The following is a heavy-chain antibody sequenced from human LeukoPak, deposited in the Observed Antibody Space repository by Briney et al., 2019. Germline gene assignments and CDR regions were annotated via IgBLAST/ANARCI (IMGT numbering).Heavy chain of an antibody. CDR2: IYNSGST. CDR1: GGSISRGSYY. D-gene: IGHD6-13*01. Sequence: PSETLSLTCVVSGGSISRGSYYWNWIRQPAGKGLEWMGRIYNSGSTNYNPSLKSRVTISADMSRNQLSLQLTSVTAADTAVYYCARAKVVGAAAGTRGFDYWGQGTLVTVSS. V-gene: IGHV4-61*02. J-gene: IGHJ4*02. CDR3: ARAKVVGAAAGTRGFDY.